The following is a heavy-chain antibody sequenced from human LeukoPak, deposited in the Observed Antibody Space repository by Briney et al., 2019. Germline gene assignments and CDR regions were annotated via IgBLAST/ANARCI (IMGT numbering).Heavy chain of an antibody. CDR1: GGTFSSYA. D-gene: IGHD4-23*01. CDR3: ARVTVVTRGAFDI. Sequence: SVKVSCKASGGTFSSYAISWVRQAPGQGLGWMGGIIPIFGTANYAQKLQGRVTMTTDTSTSTAYMELRSLRSDDTAVYYCARVTVVTRGAFDIWGQGTMVTVSS. CDR2: IIPIFGTA. J-gene: IGHJ3*02. V-gene: IGHV1-69*05.